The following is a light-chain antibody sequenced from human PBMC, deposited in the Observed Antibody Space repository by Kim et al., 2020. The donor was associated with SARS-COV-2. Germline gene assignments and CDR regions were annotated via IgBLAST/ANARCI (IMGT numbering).Light chain of an antibody. CDR1: SLRSYY. Sequence: SSELTQDPAVSVALGPTVMITCQGDSLRSYYATWYQKKPRQAPLLVIFGRNNRPSGIPDRFSGSTSGNTASLTISGAQAEDEADFYCQSRESGGNVVFGGGTQLTVL. CDR3: QSRESGGNVV. J-gene: IGLJ2*01. V-gene: IGLV3-19*01. CDR2: GRN.